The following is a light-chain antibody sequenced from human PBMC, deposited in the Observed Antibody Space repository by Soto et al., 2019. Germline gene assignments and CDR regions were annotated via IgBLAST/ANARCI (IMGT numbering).Light chain of an antibody. J-gene: IGLJ3*02. CDR2: EVR. V-gene: IGLV2-14*01. CDR1: MRDVGGYNL. CDR3: SSFTSSTTLEV. Sequence: QSALTQPASVSGSPGQSITISCAGTMRDVGGYNLVSWYQQHPGRAPQLILYEVRNRPSGISFRFSGSKSGNTASLTISGLQAEDEADYYCSSFTSSTTLEVFGGGTKLTVL.